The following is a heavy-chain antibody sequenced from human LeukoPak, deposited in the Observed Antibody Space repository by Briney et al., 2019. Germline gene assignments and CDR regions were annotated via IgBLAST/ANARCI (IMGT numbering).Heavy chain of an antibody. CDR2: ISYRGST. J-gene: IGHJ4*02. V-gene: IGHV4-59*01. CDR1: GGSINTYY. Sequence: PSQTLSLTCTVSGGSINTYYWSWIRQPPGKGLEWIGYISYRGSTNYNPSLNSRVTISVDTSKNQFSLKLSSVTAADTAVYYCATLYCSRTSCYVDYGGQGTLVIVSS. D-gene: IGHD2-2*01. CDR3: ATLYCSRTSCYVDY.